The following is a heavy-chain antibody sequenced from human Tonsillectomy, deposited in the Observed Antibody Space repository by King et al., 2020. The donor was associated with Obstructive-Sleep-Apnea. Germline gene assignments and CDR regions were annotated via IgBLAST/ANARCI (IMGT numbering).Heavy chain of an antibody. CDR2: INPSGGST. CDR1: GYTFSNYY. V-gene: IGHV1-46*01. D-gene: IGHD3-10*01. Sequence: QLVQSGAEVKKPGASVKVSCKASGYTFSNYYIHWVRQAPVQGLEWMGIINPSGGSTAYAQRFQGRVTMTRDTSTRTVYMELSSLRSEDTAVYYCARDPGYHVSGSIGLFDYWGQGTLVTVSS. CDR3: ARDPGYHVSGSIGLFDY. J-gene: IGHJ4*02.